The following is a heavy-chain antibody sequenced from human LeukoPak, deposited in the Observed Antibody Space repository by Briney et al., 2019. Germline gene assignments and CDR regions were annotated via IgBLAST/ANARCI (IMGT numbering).Heavy chain of an antibody. Sequence: GGSLRLSCAASGFIFNSHSMNWVRQAPGKGLEWVSSISSTSSYIYYADSVKGRFTISRDNSKNMLYLQMNSLRAEDTAVYYCAKDVVGYDFFRDYFDYWGQGTLVTVSS. CDR2: ISSTSSYI. CDR1: GFIFNSHS. J-gene: IGHJ4*02. V-gene: IGHV3-21*04. CDR3: AKDVVGYDFFRDYFDY. D-gene: IGHD5-12*01.